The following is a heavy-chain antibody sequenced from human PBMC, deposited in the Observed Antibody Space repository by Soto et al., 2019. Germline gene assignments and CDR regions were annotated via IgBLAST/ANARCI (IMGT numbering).Heavy chain of an antibody. CDR2: INAGNGNT. D-gene: IGHD5-12*01. V-gene: IGHV1-3*01. CDR3: ARAQNLEMATP. CDR1: GYTFTGYA. J-gene: IGHJ4*02. Sequence: QVQLVQSGAEVKKPGASVKVSCKASGYTFTGYAILWVRQAPGQRLEWMGWINAGNGNTKYSQKFQGRVTITRDTSASTAYMELSRLRSEDTAVDYRARAQNLEMATPWGQGTLVTVSS.